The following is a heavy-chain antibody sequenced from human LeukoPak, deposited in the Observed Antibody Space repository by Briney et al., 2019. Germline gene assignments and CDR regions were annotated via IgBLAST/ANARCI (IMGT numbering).Heavy chain of an antibody. Sequence: SETLSLTCTVSGGSISSYYWSWIRQPPGKGLEWIGYIYYSGSTNYNPSLKSRVTISVDTSKNQFSLKLSSVTAADTAVYYCARSIPGIAAAGTSYYFDYWGQGILVTVSS. CDR1: GGSISSYY. CDR3: ARSIPGIAAAGTSYYFDY. V-gene: IGHV4-59*01. CDR2: IYYSGST. J-gene: IGHJ4*02. D-gene: IGHD6-13*01.